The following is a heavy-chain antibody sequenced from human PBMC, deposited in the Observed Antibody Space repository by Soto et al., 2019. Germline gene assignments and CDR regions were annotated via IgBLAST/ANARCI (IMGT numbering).Heavy chain of an antibody. D-gene: IGHD2-2*01. J-gene: IGHJ6*02. CDR3: ARGLLVPAGIRYYYYGMDV. CDR1: GGTFSNYA. Sequence: QVQLVQSGAEVKKPGSSVKVSCKASGGTFSNYAISWVRQAPGQGLEWMGGIIPIFNTANYAQKFQGRVTITADKSTSTAYMGLSSLRSEDTAVYYCARGLLVPAGIRYYYYGMDVWGQGTTVTVSS. CDR2: IIPIFNTA. V-gene: IGHV1-69*06.